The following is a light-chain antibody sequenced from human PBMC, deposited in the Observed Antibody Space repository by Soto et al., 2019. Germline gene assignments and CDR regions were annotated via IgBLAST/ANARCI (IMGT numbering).Light chain of an antibody. CDR2: WAS. J-gene: IGKJ1*01. CDR3: QQYYSSPRT. CDR1: QSLLSSSNNKNR. Sequence: DIVMTQSPDSLAVSLGARATINCRASQSLLSSSNNKNRLSWYQQKQGQPPKLLLYWASTRESGVHERFSGSRFGTAFSLTISSLQAEDEVVYYCQQYYSSPRTFGQGTKVEIK. V-gene: IGKV4-1*01.